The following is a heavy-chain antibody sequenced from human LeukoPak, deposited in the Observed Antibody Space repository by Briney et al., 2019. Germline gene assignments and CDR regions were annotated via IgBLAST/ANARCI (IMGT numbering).Heavy chain of an antibody. J-gene: IGHJ4*02. V-gene: IGHV1-3*01. CDR1: GYTFTSYA. CDR2: INAGNGNT. CDR3: ARVGGYDSSGYYSFDY. Sequence: ASVKVSCKASGYTFTSYAMHWVRQAPGQRLEWMGWINAGNGNTKYSQKFQGRVTITRDTSASTAYMELSSLRSEDTAVYYCARVGGYDSSGYYSFDYWGQGTLATVSS. D-gene: IGHD3-22*01.